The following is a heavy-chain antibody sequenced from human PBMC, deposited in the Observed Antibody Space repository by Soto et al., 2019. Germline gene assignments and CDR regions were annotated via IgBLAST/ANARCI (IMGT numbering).Heavy chain of an antibody. D-gene: IGHD3-3*01. CDR2: ISSSSSYI. Sequence: PGGSLRLSCAASGFTFSSYSMNWVRQAPGKGLEWVSSISSSSSYIYYADSVKGRFTISRDNAKNSLYLQMNSLRAEDTAVYYCARDGNAYDFWSGSYGMDVWGQGTTVTVS. CDR3: ARDGNAYDFWSGSYGMDV. V-gene: IGHV3-21*01. J-gene: IGHJ6*02. CDR1: GFTFSSYS.